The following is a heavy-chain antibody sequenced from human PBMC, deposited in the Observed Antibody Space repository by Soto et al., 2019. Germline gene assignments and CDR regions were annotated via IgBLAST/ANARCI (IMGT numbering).Heavy chain of an antibody. Sequence: SETLSLTCAVNGGSLSGYYWNWIRQSPGKGLEWIGEINHRGSSDYNPSLKSRVTLSIDASMNHVTLELTSVTAADTGVYYCARQLLYSYYGLVVWGQGTTVTVSS. D-gene: IGHD2-15*01. J-gene: IGHJ6*02. CDR3: ARQLLYSYYGLVV. V-gene: IGHV4-34*01. CDR2: INHRGSS. CDR1: GGSLSGYY.